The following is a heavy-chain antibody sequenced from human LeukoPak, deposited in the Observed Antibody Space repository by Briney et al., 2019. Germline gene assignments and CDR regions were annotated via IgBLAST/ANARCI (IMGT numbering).Heavy chain of an antibody. D-gene: IGHD6-13*01. J-gene: IGHJ5*02. V-gene: IGHV6-1*01. CDR1: GDSVSSNSAA. Sequence: SQTLSLTCAISGDSVSSNSAAWNWLRQSPSRGLEWLGRTYYRSKWYNDYAVSVKSRITINPDTSKNQFSLQLNSVTPEDTAVYYCARSLQQQLVHWFDPWGQGTLVTVSS. CDR2: TYYRSKWYN. CDR3: ARSLQQQLVHWFDP.